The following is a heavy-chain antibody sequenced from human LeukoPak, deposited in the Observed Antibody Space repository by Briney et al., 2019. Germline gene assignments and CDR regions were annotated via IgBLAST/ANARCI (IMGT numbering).Heavy chain of an antibody. Sequence: SETLSLTCTVSGGSISSTNYYWGWIRQPPGKGLEWIGTIYYSGSTYYNPSLKSRVTISVDTSKNQFSLKLNSVTAADTAVYYCAAESERWLLRSWGQGTLVTVSS. CDR3: AAESERWLLRS. D-gene: IGHD6-19*01. CDR1: GGSISSTNYY. V-gene: IGHV4-39*07. CDR2: IYYSGST. J-gene: IGHJ4*02.